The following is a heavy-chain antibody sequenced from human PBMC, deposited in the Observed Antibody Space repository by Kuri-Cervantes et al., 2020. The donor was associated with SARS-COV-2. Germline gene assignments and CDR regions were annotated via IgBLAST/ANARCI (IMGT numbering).Heavy chain of an antibody. CDR3: ARGAID. CDR1: GVSVTTFGSY. D-gene: IGHD2/OR15-2a*01. V-gene: IGHV4-31*02. Sequence: LRLSCTVSGVSVTTFGSYWTWIRQSPGKGLEWVGYIYYNGSTYYNPSLRSRVIVSVDRSKNQFSLNLNSVTAADTALYYCARGAIDWGQGTLVTVSS. CDR2: IYYNGST. J-gene: IGHJ4*02.